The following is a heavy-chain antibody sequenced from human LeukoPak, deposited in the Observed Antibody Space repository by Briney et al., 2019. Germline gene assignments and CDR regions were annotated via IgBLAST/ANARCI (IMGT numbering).Heavy chain of an antibody. Sequence: PGGSLRLSCAASGFTFSSYTMNGVRLAPGKGLEWVSSISSGSGYIQYADSVKGRFTISRDNAENSVFLQMRSLRVDDTALYYRVRGWFDFWGQGTPVTVSS. CDR2: ISSGSGYI. V-gene: IGHV3-21*01. J-gene: IGHJ5*01. CDR1: GFTFSSYT. CDR3: VRGWFDF.